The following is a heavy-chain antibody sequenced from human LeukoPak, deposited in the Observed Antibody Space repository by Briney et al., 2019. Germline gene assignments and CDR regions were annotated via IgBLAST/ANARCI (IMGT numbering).Heavy chain of an antibody. CDR1: GGSITGSSYY. Sequence: SETLSLTCTVSGGSITGSSYYWGWIRQPPGKGLEWIGSIYYSGSTYQNPSLKSRVTISVDKSENQFPLKLNSVTAADTAVYYCARAYSGNYGRYYYYYMDVWGKGTTVTVSS. D-gene: IGHD1-26*01. CDR3: ARAYSGNYGRYYYYYMDV. V-gene: IGHV4-39*01. J-gene: IGHJ6*03. CDR2: IYYSGST.